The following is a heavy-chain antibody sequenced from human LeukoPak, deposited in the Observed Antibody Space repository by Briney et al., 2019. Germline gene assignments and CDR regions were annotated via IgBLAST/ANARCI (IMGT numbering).Heavy chain of an antibody. D-gene: IGHD2-21*01. CDR3: ARVGFGGDTKYYYYGMDV. J-gene: IGHJ6*02. Sequence: GGSLRLPCAASGFTFSSYWMSWVRQAPGKGLEWVANIKQDGSEKYYVDSVKGRFTISRDNAKNSLYLQMNSLRAEDTAVYYCARVGFGGDTKYYYYGMDVWGQGTTVTVSS. CDR1: GFTFSSYW. V-gene: IGHV3-7*01. CDR2: IKQDGSEK.